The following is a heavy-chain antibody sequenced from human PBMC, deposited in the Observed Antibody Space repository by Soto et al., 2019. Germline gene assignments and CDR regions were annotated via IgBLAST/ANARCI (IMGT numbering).Heavy chain of an antibody. Sequence: EASVKVSCKASGGTFSSYTISWVRQAPGQGLEWMGRIIPILGIANYAQKFQGRVTITADKSTSTAYMELSSLRSEDTAVYYCARNKGLTGWYFDLWGRGTLVTVSS. CDR2: IIPILGIA. CDR3: ARNKGLTGWYFDL. D-gene: IGHD3-9*01. V-gene: IGHV1-69*02. CDR1: GGTFSSYT. J-gene: IGHJ2*01.